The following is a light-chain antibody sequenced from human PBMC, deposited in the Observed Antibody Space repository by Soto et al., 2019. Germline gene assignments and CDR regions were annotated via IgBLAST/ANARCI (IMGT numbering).Light chain of an antibody. CDR1: QSVSGY. Sequence: EIVMTQSPGTLSVFPGERVTLSCRASQSVSGYLDWFQQKPGQAPRLVLQRIFIRAIGVPARFSGSGSGTEFSLTITSLQPEDFATYYCQQLFDSPITFGQGTRLEIK. CDR3: QQLFDSPIT. CDR2: RIF. V-gene: IGKV3-15*01. J-gene: IGKJ5*01.